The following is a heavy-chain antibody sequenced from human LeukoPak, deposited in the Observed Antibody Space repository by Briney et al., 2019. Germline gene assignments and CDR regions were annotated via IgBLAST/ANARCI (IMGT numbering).Heavy chain of an antibody. CDR1: GGSISSGGYY. J-gene: IGHJ2*01. CDR2: IYYSGST. D-gene: IGHD2-2*01. CDR3: ARDRTHYQLLSLRYFDL. V-gene: IGHV4-31*03. Sequence: PSETLSLTCTVSGGSISSGGYYWSWIRQHPGKGLEWIGYIYYSGSTYYNPSLKSRVTISVDTSKNQFSLKLSSVTVADTAVYYCARDRTHYQLLSLRYFDLWGRGTLVTVSS.